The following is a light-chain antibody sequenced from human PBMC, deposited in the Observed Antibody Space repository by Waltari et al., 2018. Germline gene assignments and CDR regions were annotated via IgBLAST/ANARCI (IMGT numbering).Light chain of an antibody. CDR1: QIVSSN. Sequence: EIVMTQSPATLSVSPGERVTLSCRASQIVSSNLAWYQQKPGQAPRLLLYGESTRATGLPARSSGSGSGKEFTLTISSMQSEDXXVYYCQQYNNWPQTFGQGTKVEIK. J-gene: IGKJ1*01. CDR3: QQYNNWPQT. CDR2: GES. V-gene: IGKV3-15*01.